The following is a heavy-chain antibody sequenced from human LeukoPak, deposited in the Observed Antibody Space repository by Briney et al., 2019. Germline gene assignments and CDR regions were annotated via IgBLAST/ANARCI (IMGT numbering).Heavy chain of an antibody. CDR3: ARSHCSGGSCYYYYGMDV. V-gene: IGHV1-69*04. D-gene: IGHD2-15*01. CDR1: GGTFSSYA. Sequence: GASVKVSCKASGGTFSSYAISWVRQAPGQGLEWMGRIIPILGIANYAQKFQGRVTITADKSTSTAYMELSSLRSEDTAVYYCARSHCSGGSCYYYYGMDVWGQGTTVTVSS. J-gene: IGHJ6*02. CDR2: IIPILGIA.